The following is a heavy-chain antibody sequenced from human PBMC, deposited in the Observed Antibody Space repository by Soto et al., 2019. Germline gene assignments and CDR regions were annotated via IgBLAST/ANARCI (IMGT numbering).Heavy chain of an antibody. V-gene: IGHV3-13*04. CDR2: IGTAGDT. J-gene: IGHJ5*02. CDR3: ASEGVSGEGFAP. D-gene: IGHD3-10*01. Sequence: EVQLVESGGGLVQPGGSLRLSCAASGFTFSSYDMHWVRQATGKGLEWVSAIGTAGDTYYPGSVKGRFTISRENAKNSLYLQMNSLRAGDTAVYYCASEGVSGEGFAPWGQGTLVTVSS. CDR1: GFTFSSYD.